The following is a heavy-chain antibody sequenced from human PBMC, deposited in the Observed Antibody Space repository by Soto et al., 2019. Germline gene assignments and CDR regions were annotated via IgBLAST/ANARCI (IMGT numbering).Heavy chain of an antibody. CDR2: IRSKANSYAT. V-gene: IGHV3-73*01. J-gene: IGHJ3*02. Sequence: GGSLRLSCAASGFTFSGSAMHWVRQASGKGLEWVGRIRSKANSYATAYAASVKGRFTISRDDSKNTAYLQMNSLKTEDTAVYYCTRHQEPAGYCSSTSCYAFDIWGQGTMVTVSS. D-gene: IGHD2-2*01. CDR3: TRHQEPAGYCSSTSCYAFDI. CDR1: GFTFSGSA.